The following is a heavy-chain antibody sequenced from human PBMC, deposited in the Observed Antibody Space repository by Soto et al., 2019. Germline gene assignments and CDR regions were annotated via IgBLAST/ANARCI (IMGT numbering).Heavy chain of an antibody. CDR3: ARDSSAPATNFYFDY. J-gene: IGHJ4*02. D-gene: IGHD6-25*01. CDR2: ISLSGGSN. Sequence: QVQLVQSGAEMKKPGASVKVSCKASGYRFTNHHMHWVRQAPGQGLEWMGLISLSGGSNDYAQKFQGRVTMTRDTSTSTVYMELSSLRSEDTAVYYCARDSSAPATNFYFDYWGQGTLVTVSS. V-gene: IGHV1-46*01. CDR1: GYRFTNHH.